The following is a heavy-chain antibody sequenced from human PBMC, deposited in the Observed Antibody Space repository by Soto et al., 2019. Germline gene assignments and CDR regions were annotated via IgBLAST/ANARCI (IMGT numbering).Heavy chain of an antibody. CDR3: ARSTYYDFWSGYPSLDYYYYYMDV. D-gene: IGHD3-3*01. J-gene: IGHJ6*03. CDR1: GGTFSSYT. CDR2: IIPILNIA. Sequence: SVKVSCKASGGTFSSYTMNWVRQAPGQGLEWMGRIIPILNIANYAQKFQGRVTITADKSTSTAYMEMSSLRSEDTAVYYCARSTYYDFWSGYPSLDYYYYYMDVWGKGTTVTVSS. V-gene: IGHV1-69*02.